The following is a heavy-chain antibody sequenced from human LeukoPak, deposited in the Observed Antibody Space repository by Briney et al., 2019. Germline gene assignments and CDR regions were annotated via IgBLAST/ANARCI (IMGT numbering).Heavy chain of an antibody. CDR1: GGTFSSYS. Sequence: KPGGSLRLSCAASGGTFSSYSRNWVRQAPGKGLEWVSSISSSSSYIYYADSVKGGFTISRDNAKNSLYLQMNSLRAEDTAVYYCAREGIVVVPAAMGPWFDPWGQGTLVTVSS. J-gene: IGHJ5*02. V-gene: IGHV3-21*01. D-gene: IGHD2-2*01. CDR2: ISSSSSYI. CDR3: AREGIVVVPAAMGPWFDP.